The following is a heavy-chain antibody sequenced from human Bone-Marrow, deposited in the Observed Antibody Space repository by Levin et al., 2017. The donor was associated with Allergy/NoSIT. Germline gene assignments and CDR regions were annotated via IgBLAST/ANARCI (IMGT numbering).Heavy chain of an antibody. J-gene: IGHJ4*02. CDR2: INSDGSST. CDR3: ARDPTQYCSSTSCSVHYFDY. D-gene: IGHD2-2*01. V-gene: IGHV3-74*01. Sequence: PGGSLRLSCAASGFTFSSYWMHWVRQAPGKGLVWVSRINSDGSSTSYADSVKGRFTISRDNAKNTLYLQMNSLRAEDTAVYYGARDPTQYCSSTSCSVHYFDYWGQGTLVTVSS. CDR1: GFTFSSYW.